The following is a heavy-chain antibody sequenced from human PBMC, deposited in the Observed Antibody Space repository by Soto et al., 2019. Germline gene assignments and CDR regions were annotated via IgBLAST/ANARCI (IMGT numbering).Heavy chain of an antibody. D-gene: IGHD6-19*01. CDR2: IIPIFGTA. V-gene: IGHV1-69*01. Sequence: QAQLEQSGGEVKKPGSSVKVSCKASRVAFSKFIVTWVRQAPGLGLEWVGGIIPIFGTANYAQNFQGRVTLTADESTSTSYMEVNNLRSEDTAVYYCAKVRYSSPMGYYYGMDVWGQGTTVTVSS. J-gene: IGHJ6*02. CDR3: AKVRYSSPMGYYYGMDV. CDR1: RVAFSKFI.